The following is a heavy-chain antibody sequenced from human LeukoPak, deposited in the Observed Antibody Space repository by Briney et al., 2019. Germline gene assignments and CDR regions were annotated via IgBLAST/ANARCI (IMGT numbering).Heavy chain of an antibody. D-gene: IGHD2-15*01. Sequence: GGSLRLSCAASGFTVSSNYMSWVRQAPGKGLEWGSVIYSGGSTYYADSVKGRFTISRDNSKNTLYLQMNNLRAEDTAVYYCARDQTCSGGSCYSVTWGQGTLVTVSS. CDR3: ARDQTCSGGSCYSVT. J-gene: IGHJ4*02. V-gene: IGHV3-53*01. CDR2: IYSGGST. CDR1: GFTVSSNY.